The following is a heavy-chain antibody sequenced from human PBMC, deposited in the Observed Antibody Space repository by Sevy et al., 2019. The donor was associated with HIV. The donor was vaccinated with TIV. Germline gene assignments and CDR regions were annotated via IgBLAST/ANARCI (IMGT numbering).Heavy chain of an antibody. CDR1: GFTFTSYT. V-gene: IGHV3-23*01. Sequence: GWSLRLSCAASGFTFTSYTMNWVRQAPGKGLEWVSAISGSGRSTYYADSVKGRFTISRDNSKNTLYLQMNSLRAEDTAVYYCAKETSFSVYGRWGQGTLVTVSS. J-gene: IGHJ4*02. CDR3: AKETSFSVYGR. CDR2: ISGSGRST. D-gene: IGHD5-12*01.